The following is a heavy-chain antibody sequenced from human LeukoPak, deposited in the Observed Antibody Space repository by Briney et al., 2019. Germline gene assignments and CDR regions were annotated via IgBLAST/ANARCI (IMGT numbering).Heavy chain of an antibody. Sequence: SETLSLTCTVSGGSISSGGYYWSWIRQPPGKGLEWIGYIYYSGSTYYNPSLKSRVTISVDTSKNQFSLKLSSVTAADTAVYYCAREGGHVYYFDYWGQGTLVTVSS. J-gene: IGHJ4*02. D-gene: IGHD3-16*01. V-gene: IGHV4-31*03. CDR1: GGSISSGGYY. CDR3: AREGGHVYYFDY. CDR2: IYYSGST.